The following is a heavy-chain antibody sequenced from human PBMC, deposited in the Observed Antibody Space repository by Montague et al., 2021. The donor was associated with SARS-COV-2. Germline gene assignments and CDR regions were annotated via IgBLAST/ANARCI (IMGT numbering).Heavy chain of an antibody. CDR1: GGSFSGYY. CDR3: ASLTLGYCSSTSCYSDWFDP. J-gene: IGHJ5*02. D-gene: IGHD2-2*02. V-gene: IGHV4-34*01. CDR2: INHSGST. Sequence: SETLSLTCAVYGGSFSGYYWSWIRQPPGKGLEWIGEINHSGSTNYNPSLKSRVTISVDTSKNQFPLTLSSVTAADTAVYYCASLTLGYCSSTSCYSDWFDPGGQGTLVTGSS.